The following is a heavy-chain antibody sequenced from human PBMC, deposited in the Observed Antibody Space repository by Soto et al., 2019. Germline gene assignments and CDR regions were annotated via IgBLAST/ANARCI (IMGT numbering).Heavy chain of an antibody. CDR1: GFTFSGFA. CDR2: ITSTTGVT. V-gene: IGHV3-23*01. J-gene: IGHJ4*02. D-gene: IGHD3-10*01. CDR3: AKDRPNYFGTGGYYYTLGGDY. Sequence: GGSLRLSCAASGFTFSGFAMSWVRQAPGKGLEWVSSITSTTGVTYYADSVKGRFTMSRDNSKNTLYLQMDSLRTEDTALYYCAKDRPNYFGTGGYYYTLGGDYWGRGTLVTVSS.